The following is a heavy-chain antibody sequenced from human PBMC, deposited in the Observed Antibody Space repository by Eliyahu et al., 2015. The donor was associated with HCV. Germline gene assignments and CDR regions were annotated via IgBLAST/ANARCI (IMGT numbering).Heavy chain of an antibody. CDR2: IYSGGST. D-gene: IGHD5-12*01. CDR3: ARASGWATRAYWYFDL. Sequence: EVQLVESGGGLVQPGGSLRLSCAASGFTVSSNYMSWVPPGPGEGAGWVSVIYSGGSTYYADSVKGRFTISRDNSKNTLYLQMNSLRAEDTAVYYCARASGWATRAYWYFDLWGRGTLVTVSS. J-gene: IGHJ2*01. V-gene: IGHV3-66*02. CDR1: GFTVSSNY.